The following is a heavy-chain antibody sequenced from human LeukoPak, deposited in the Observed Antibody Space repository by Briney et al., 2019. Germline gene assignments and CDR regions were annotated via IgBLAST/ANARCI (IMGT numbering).Heavy chain of an antibody. J-gene: IGHJ4*02. CDR2: ISGSGGST. CDR3: AKVQRYYYDSSGYNDY. Sequence: GGSLGLSCAASGFTFSSYAMGWVRQAPGKGLEWVSAISGSGGSTYYADSVKGRFTISRDNSKNTLYLQMNSLRAEDTAVYYCAKVQRYYYDSSGYNDYWGQGTLVTVSS. V-gene: IGHV3-23*01. D-gene: IGHD3-22*01. CDR1: GFTFSSYA.